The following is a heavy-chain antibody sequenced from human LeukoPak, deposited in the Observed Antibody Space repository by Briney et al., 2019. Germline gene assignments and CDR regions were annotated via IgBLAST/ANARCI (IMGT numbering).Heavy chain of an antibody. CDR3: ARDGGVGYSRASAWFDP. J-gene: IGHJ5*02. Sequence: SETLSLTCTVSGGSISSYYWSWIRQPPGKGLEWIGYIYYTGTTNYNPSLNSRVTISVDTSKNQFSLKLSSVTAADTAVYYCARDGGVGYSRASAWFDPWGQGTLVTVSS. CDR1: GGSISSYY. CDR2: IYYTGTT. D-gene: IGHD4-11*01. V-gene: IGHV4-59*01.